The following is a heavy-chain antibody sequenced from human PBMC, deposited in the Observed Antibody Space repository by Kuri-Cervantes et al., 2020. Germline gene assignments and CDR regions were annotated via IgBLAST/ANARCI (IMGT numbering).Heavy chain of an antibody. D-gene: IGHD6-19*01. CDR1: GGTFSSYA. V-gene: IGHV1-69*13. J-gene: IGHJ4*02. Sequence: SVKVSCKASGGTFSSYAISWVRQAPGQGLEWMGGIIPIFGTANYAQKFQGRVSITADESTSTAYMEVRSLRSDDTAVYYCARDSQWLANDYWGQGTLVTVSS. CDR2: IIPIFGTA. CDR3: ARDSQWLANDY.